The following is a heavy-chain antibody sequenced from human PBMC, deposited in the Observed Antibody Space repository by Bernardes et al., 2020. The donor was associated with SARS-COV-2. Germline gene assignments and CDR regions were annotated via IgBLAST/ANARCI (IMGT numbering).Heavy chain of an antibody. CDR2: MNPNGGKT. CDR3: ARRGGLGIAPDLDF. V-gene: IGHV1-2*02. CDR1: GYSFTDNY. D-gene: IGHD3-9*01. J-gene: IGHJ4*02. Sequence: ASVKVSCKASGYSFTDNYIYWVRQAPGQGLEWVGWMNPNGGKTDSAQKFQGRVTLTRDTSINTAYMEMAGLTSDDTAVYYCARRGGLGIAPDLDFCGQGTLVTVSS.